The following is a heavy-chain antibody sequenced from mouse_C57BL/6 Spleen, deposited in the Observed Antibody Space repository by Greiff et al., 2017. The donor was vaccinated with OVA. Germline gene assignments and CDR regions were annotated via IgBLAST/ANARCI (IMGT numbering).Heavy chain of an antibody. Sequence: VQLQQSGAELVRPGASVKLSCTASGFNIKDYYMHWVKQRPEQGLEWIGRIDPEDGDTEYAPKFQGKATMTADTSSNPAYLQLSSLTSEDTAVYYCTTGGITTVVEGFAYWGQGTLVTVSA. V-gene: IGHV14-1*01. D-gene: IGHD1-1*01. CDR1: GFNIKDYY. J-gene: IGHJ3*01. CDR2: IDPEDGDT. CDR3: TTGGITTVVEGFAY.